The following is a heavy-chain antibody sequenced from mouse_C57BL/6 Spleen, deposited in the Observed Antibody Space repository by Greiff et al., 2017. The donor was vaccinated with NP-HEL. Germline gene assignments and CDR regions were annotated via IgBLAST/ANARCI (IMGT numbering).Heavy chain of an antibody. CDR2: IYPGDGDT. D-gene: IGHD2-2*01. CDR1: GYAFSSYW. CDR3: ARGGYGYDAWFAY. Sequence: QVQLKESGAELVKPGASVKISCKASGYAFSSYWMNWVKQRPGKGLEWIGQIYPGDGDTNYNGKFKGKATLTADKSSSTAYMQLSSLTSEDSAVYFCARGGYGYDAWFAYWGQGTLVTVSA. V-gene: IGHV1-80*01. J-gene: IGHJ3*01.